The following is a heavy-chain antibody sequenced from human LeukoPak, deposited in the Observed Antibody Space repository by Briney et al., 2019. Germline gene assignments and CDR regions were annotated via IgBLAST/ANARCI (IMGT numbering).Heavy chain of an antibody. V-gene: IGHV4-59*01. CDR3: ARVGGPAAVDY. CDR2: MYNSGGTY. Sequence: SETLSLTCNVSGASIRSYYWSWIRQPPGRGLEWIGYMYNSGGTYYYNPSLKSRVTISGDTSKNQFSLKLTSVTAADTAVYYCARVGGPAAVDYWGQGALVSVSS. D-gene: IGHD2-2*01. CDR1: GASIRSYY. J-gene: IGHJ4*02.